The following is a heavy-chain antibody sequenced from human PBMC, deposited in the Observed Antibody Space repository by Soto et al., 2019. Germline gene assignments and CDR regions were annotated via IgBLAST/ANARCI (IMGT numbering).Heavy chain of an antibody. CDR1: GGSISSSSYY. CDR2: INHSGST. CDR3: ARDGGDYEGFDY. V-gene: IGHV4-39*07. D-gene: IGHD2-21*02. J-gene: IGHJ5*01. Sequence: NPSETLSLTCTVPGGSISSSSYYWGWIRQPPGKGLEWIGEINHSGSTNYNPSLKSRVTISVDTSKNQFSLKLSSVTAADTAVYFCARDGGDYEGFDYRGQGTSVTGSA.